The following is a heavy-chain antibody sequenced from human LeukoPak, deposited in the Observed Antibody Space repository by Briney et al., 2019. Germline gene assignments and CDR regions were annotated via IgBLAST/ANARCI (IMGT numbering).Heavy chain of an antibody. CDR1: GFTFSNAW. D-gene: IGHD6-13*01. V-gene: IGHV3-74*01. Sequence: PGGSLRLSCAASGFTFSNAWMSWVRQAPGKGLVWVSRINSDGSSTSYADSVKGRFTISRDNAKNTLYLQMNSLRAEDTAVYYCARAFIAAAGTDYWGQGTLVTVSS. J-gene: IGHJ4*02. CDR3: ARAFIAAAGTDY. CDR2: INSDGSST.